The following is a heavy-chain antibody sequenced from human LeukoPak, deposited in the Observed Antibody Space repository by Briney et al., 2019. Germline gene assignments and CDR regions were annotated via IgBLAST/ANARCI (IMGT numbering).Heavy chain of an antibody. V-gene: IGHV4-39*01. D-gene: IGHD3-22*01. CDR2: IYYSGST. CDR3: ARHVPHYYDKGGFDY. CDR1: GGSISSSSYC. J-gene: IGHJ4*02. Sequence: SETLSLTCTVSGGSISSSSYCWGWIRQPPGKGLEWIGSIYYSGSTYYNPSLKSRVTISVDTSKNQFSLKLSSVTAADTAVYYCARHVPHYYDKGGFDYWGQGTLVTVSS.